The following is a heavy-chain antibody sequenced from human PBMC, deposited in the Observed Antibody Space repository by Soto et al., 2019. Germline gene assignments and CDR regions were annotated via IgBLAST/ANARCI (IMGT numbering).Heavy chain of an antibody. D-gene: IGHD6-6*01. CDR2: IYPGDSDT. CDR3: GRVGFRLIAARPPLYGMGV. CDR1: GYSFTSYW. J-gene: IGHJ6*02. V-gene: IGHV5-51*01. Sequence: PGESLKISCKGSGYSFTSYWIGWVRQMPGKGLEWMGIIYPGDSDTRYSPSFQGQVTISADKSISTAYLQWSSLKASDTAMYYCGRVGFRLIAARPPLYGMGVWGQGTTVTGSS.